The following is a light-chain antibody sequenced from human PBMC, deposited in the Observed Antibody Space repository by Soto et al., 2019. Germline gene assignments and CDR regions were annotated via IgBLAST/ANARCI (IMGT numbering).Light chain of an antibody. V-gene: IGKV1-5*01. CDR1: QTISSW. Sequence: IKMTPSPWTRVGSGGSVYTSGCRAIQTISSWLAWYQQKTGKATKLLIYDASSLESGVPSRFSGSGSGPGFNLTISSLQPDDFATYYCQQYHTYLYNFGQGTKVDIK. CDR3: QQYHTYLYN. CDR2: DAS. J-gene: IGKJ2*01.